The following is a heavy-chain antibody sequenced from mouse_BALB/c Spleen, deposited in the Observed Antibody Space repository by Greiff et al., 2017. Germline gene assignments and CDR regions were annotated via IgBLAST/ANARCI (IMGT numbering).Heavy chain of an antibody. J-gene: IGHJ2*01. Sequence: VQLLQSGAELVKPGASVKMSCTASGYTFTSYWMHWVQQRPGQGLEWIGYINPSTGYTEYNQKFKAKATLTADKSSSTAYMQLSSLTSEDSAVYYCGMHGNLYYFDYWGQGTTVTVSS. CDR1: GYTFTSYW. D-gene: IGHD2-1*01. CDR3: GMHGNLYYFDY. CDR2: INPSTGYT. V-gene: IGHV1-7*01.